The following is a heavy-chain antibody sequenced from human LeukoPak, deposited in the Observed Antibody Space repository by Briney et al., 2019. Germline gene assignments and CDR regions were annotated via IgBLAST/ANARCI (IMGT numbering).Heavy chain of an antibody. CDR2: ISYDGSNN. Sequence: GRSLRLSCAASGFTFSYYAMHWVRQAPGKGLEWVAGISYDGSNNYYADSVKGRFTISRDNSKSTLYLQMNSLRAEDTAVYHCAKYLEPTAVLMDVWGQGTTVTVSS. J-gene: IGHJ6*02. CDR1: GFTFSYYA. D-gene: IGHD1-1*01. CDR3: AKYLEPTAVLMDV. V-gene: IGHV3-30*18.